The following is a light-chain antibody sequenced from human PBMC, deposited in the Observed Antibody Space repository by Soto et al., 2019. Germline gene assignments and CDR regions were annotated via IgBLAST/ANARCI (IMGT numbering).Light chain of an antibody. J-gene: IGKJ1*01. V-gene: IGKV1-27*01. Sequence: IQMTQSPSSLSASLGDRVTITCRASQDINKYLAWYRQKPGKAPALLIYGASTLQSGVPSRFSGSGSGTDFTLTITSLQPEDVATYYCQKYGRAPRTFGPGTKVDIK. CDR1: QDINKY. CDR3: QKYGRAPRT. CDR2: GAS.